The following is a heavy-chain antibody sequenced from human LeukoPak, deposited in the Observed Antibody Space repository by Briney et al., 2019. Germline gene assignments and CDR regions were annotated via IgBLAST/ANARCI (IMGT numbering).Heavy chain of an antibody. CDR3: AKRVGTYRALDR. CDR1: GFTFSSYG. CDR2: IWYDGSNK. J-gene: IGHJ3*02. D-gene: IGHD3-10*01. Sequence: GRSLRLSCAASGFTFSSYGMHWVRQAPGKGLEWVAVIWYDGSNKYYADSVKGRFTISRDNSKNTLYLQMNNLRVEDTAVYYCAKRVGTYRALDRRGQGTMVTVSS. V-gene: IGHV3-33*06.